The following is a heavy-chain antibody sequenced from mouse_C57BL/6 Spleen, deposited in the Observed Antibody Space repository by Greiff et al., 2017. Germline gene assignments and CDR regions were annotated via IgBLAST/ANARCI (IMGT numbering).Heavy chain of an antibody. J-gene: IGHJ4*01. CDR1: GYTFTSYW. CDR3: ARGRYDGDYYAMDY. CDR2: IGPNSGGT. V-gene: IGHV1-72*01. Sequence: QVQLQQPGAELVKPGASVKLSCKASGYTFTSYWMHWVKQRPGRGLEWIGRIGPNSGGTKYNEKFKSKATLTVDKPSSTAYMQLSSLTSEDSAVYYCARGRYDGDYYAMDYWGQGTSVTVSS. D-gene: IGHD2-14*01.